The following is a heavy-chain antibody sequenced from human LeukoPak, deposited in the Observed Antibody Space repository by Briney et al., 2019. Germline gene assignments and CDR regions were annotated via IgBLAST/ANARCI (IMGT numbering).Heavy chain of an antibody. CDR1: GFTFSSHG. Sequence: GGSLRLSCGASGFTFSSHGMHWVRQAPGKGLEWVAVIWYDGNKKISADSVKGRFTISRDNSKNTLYLQMNSLRAEDTAVYYCARGGELLLPPGAFDIWGQGTMVTVSS. D-gene: IGHD1-26*01. J-gene: IGHJ3*02. V-gene: IGHV3-33*01. CDR2: IWYDGNKK. CDR3: ARGGELLLPPGAFDI.